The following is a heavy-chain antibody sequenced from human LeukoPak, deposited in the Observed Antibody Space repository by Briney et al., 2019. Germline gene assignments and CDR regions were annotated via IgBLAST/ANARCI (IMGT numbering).Heavy chain of an antibody. D-gene: IGHD5-24*01. CDR2: IKSDGSAT. CDR1: GFTFSSYW. J-gene: IGHJ4*02. CDR3: ARGDGYGMDY. V-gene: IGHV3-74*01. Sequence: GGSLRLSCAASGFTFSSYWMHWVRQAPGKGLVWVSSIKSDGSATSHADSVKGRFTTSRDNAKNTLYLQMNSLRAEDMAVYYCARGDGYGMDYWGQGTRVTASS.